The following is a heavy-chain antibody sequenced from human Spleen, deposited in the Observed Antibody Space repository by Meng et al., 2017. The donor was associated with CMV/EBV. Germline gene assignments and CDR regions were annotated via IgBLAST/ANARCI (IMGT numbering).Heavy chain of an antibody. J-gene: IGHJ4*02. CDR3: ARDFSGSYCIDY. CDR1: GFTFSDYY. CDR2: INGVSNTI. Sequence: GGSLRLSCAASGFTFSDYYMGWIRQAPGKGLEWVSYINGVSNTISYADSVRGRFTLSRDNAKNSLYLQMNSLRVEDTAVYYCARDFSGSYCIDYWGQGTLVTVSS. V-gene: IGHV3-11*04. D-gene: IGHD1-26*01.